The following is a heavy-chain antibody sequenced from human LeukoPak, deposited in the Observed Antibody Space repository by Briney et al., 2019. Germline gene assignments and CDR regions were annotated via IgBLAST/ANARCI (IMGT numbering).Heavy chain of an antibody. Sequence: ASVKVSCKASGYTFTVYYMHWVRQAPGQGLEWMGWINPNSGSTNYAQKFQGWATMTRDTSISTAYMELSRLRSDDTAVYYCARDCYDSSGYPAGAFDIWGQGTMVTVSS. V-gene: IGHV1-2*04. CDR2: INPNSGST. CDR1: GYTFTVYY. CDR3: ARDCYDSSGYPAGAFDI. D-gene: IGHD3-22*01. J-gene: IGHJ3*02.